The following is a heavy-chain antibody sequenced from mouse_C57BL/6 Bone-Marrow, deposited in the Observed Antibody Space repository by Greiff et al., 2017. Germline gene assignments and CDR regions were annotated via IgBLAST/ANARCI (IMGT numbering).Heavy chain of an antibody. CDR1: GYTFTDYY. D-gene: IGHD3-2*02. Sequence: VQLQQSGPVLVKPGASVKMSCKASGYTFTDYYMNWVKQSHGKSLEWIGVINPYNGGTSYNQKFKGKATLTVDKSSSTAYMELNSLTSEDSAVYYCARRQLRWDYFDYWGQGTTLTVSS. V-gene: IGHV1-19*01. CDR3: ARRQLRWDYFDY. CDR2: INPYNGGT. J-gene: IGHJ2*01.